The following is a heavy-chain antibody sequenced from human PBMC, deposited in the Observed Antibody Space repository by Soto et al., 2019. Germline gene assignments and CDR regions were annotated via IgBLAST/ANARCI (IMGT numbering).Heavy chain of an antibody. CDR2: ISAYNGNT. Sequence: QVQLVQSGAEVKKPGASVKVSCKASGYTFTSYGISWVRQAPGQGLEWMGWISAYNGNTNYAQKLQGRVTMTTDTSTSKAYMELRSLRSDDTAVYYCARDSAHYYYDSSGYPYYFDYWGQGTLVTVSS. CDR3: ARDSAHYYYDSSGYPYYFDY. D-gene: IGHD3-22*01. V-gene: IGHV1-18*01. CDR1: GYTFTSYG. J-gene: IGHJ4*02.